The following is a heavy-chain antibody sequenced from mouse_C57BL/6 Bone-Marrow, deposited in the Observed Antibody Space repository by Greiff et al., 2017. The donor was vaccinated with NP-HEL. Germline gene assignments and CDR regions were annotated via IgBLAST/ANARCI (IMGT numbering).Heavy chain of an antibody. Sequence: VQLQQSGAELVRPGTSVKVSCKASGYAFTNYLIEWVKQRPGQGLEWIGVINPGSGGTNYNEKFKGKATLTADKSSSTAYMQLSSLTSEDSAVYFGARVYYYGRGYFDVWGTGTTVTVSS. CDR1: GYAFTNYL. CDR2: INPGSGGT. CDR3: ARVYYYGRGYFDV. V-gene: IGHV1-54*01. J-gene: IGHJ1*03. D-gene: IGHD1-1*01.